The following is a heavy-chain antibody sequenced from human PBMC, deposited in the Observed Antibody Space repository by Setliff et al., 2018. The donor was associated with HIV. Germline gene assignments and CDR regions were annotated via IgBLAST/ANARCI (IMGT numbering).Heavy chain of an antibody. D-gene: IGHD6-19*01. V-gene: IGHV5-10-1*01. CDR2: IDPSDSYT. J-gene: IGHJ4*02. CDR1: GYSFTTSW. CDR3: ARRIAVAGTTLYYFDY. Sequence: GESLKISCKASGYSFTTSWIGWVRQMPGKGLEWMGRIDPSDSYTNYSPSFQGHVTISADKSISTAYLQWSSLKASDTAMYYCARRIAVAGTTLYYFDYWGQGTLVTVS.